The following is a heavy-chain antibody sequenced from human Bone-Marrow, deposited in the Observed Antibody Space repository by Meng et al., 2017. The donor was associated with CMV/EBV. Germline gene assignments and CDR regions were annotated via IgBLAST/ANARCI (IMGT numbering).Heavy chain of an antibody. V-gene: IGHV3-7*01. CDR2: IKQDGSEK. J-gene: IGHJ4*02. CDR3: AKNRSPSKLPSGSPLW. CDR1: GFTLSSYW. Sequence: GESLKISCVASGFTLSSYWMSWVRQAPGKGLEWVANIKQDGSEKYYVDSVKGRFTISRDNAKNTLYLQMNSLRTEDTAVYYCAKNRSPSKLPSGSPLWWGQGTLVTVSS. D-gene: IGHD2-15*01.